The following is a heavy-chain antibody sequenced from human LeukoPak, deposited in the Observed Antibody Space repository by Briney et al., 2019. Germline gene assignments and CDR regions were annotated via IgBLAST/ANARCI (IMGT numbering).Heavy chain of an antibody. CDR2: SNSDGSST. Sequence: GRSLRLSCAASGFTFKTYWMHWVRQAPGKGLVWVSHSNSDGSSTSYADSVRGRFTISRDNAKNTLYLQMNSLRAEDTAVYYCARDLKGPVNDVFDMWGQGTMVTVSS. CDR3: ARDLKGPVNDVFDM. CDR1: GFTFKTYW. V-gene: IGHV3-74*01. D-gene: IGHD4-23*01. J-gene: IGHJ3*02.